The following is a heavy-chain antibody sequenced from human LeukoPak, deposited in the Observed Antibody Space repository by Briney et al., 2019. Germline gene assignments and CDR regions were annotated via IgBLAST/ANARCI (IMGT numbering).Heavy chain of an antibody. V-gene: IGHV5-51*01. J-gene: IGHJ4*02. CDR3: ARLDTKNYQF. D-gene: IGHD1-7*01. CDR1: GYHFTTYW. CDR2: VFPGDSKT. Sequence: CDSLKISCKVSGYHFTTYWIAWVRQKPGKGLEWMGMVFPGDSKTNYSPAFLGQVTMSVDKSIGAAYLQWRSLKASDTAMYYCARLDTKNYQFWGQGTLVSVSS.